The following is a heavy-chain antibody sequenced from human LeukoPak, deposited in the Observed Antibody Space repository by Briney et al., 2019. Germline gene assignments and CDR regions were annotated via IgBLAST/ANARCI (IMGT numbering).Heavy chain of an antibody. D-gene: IGHD1-1*01. J-gene: IGHJ3*02. CDR2: INSDGSST. V-gene: IGHV3-74*01. Sequence: GGSLRLSCAASGFTFSSYWMHWVRQAPGKGLVWVSRINSDGSSTSYADSVKGRFTISRDNAEDTLYLQMNSLRAEDTAVYYCARDRYPDAFDIWGQGTMVTVSS. CDR3: ARDRYPDAFDI. CDR1: GFTFSSYW.